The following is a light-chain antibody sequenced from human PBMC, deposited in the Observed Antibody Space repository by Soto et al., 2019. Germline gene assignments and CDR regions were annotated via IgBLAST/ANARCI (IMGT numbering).Light chain of an antibody. CDR3: QQLFDSPIT. V-gene: IGKV1-9*01. J-gene: IGKJ5*01. CDR1: QVISTS. CDR2: AAS. Sequence: GETVTTTCRASQVISTSLAWYQVKPGKAPKLLIYAASTLESGVPSRFSATVSGTEFSLTITSLQPEDFATYYCQQLFDSPITFGQGTRLEI.